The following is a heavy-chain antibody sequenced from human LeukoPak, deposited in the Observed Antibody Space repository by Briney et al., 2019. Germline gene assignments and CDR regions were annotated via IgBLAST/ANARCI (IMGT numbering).Heavy chain of an antibody. J-gene: IGHJ3*02. V-gene: IGHV4-4*02. CDR3: ASGLYAFDI. CDR1: GFTFSSYAM. CDR2: IYHSGST. D-gene: IGHD3-16*01. Sequence: TGGSLRLSCAASGFTFSSYAMSWVRQPPGKGLEWIGEIYHSGSTNYNPSLKSRVTISVDKSRNQFSLKLSSVTAADTAVYYCASGLYAFDIWGQGTMVTVSS.